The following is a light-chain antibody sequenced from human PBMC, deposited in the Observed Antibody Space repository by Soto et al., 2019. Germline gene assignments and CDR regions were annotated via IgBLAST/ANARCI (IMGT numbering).Light chain of an antibody. Sequence: EIVLTQSPATLSLSPGERATLSCRASESVNDYLAWYQQKPGQAPRLLIYGASNRATGIPVRFSGSGSGTDFTLTISSLEPVDFAVYYCQHRGRWPRTFGQGTKLEI. CDR1: ESVNDY. J-gene: IGKJ2*01. CDR3: QHRGRWPRT. CDR2: GAS. V-gene: IGKV3-11*01.